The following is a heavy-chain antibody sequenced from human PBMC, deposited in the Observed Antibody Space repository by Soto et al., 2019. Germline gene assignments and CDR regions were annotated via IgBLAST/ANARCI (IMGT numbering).Heavy chain of an antibody. Sequence: ASVKGSCKASGYTFTSYHMHWVRQAPGQGLEWMGIINPSGGSTSYAQKFEGRVTVTRDRSTSTVYMELSSLRSEETVVDYGATIPTRYYVMDVWGKGTTVTVPQ. D-gene: IGHD3-9*01. J-gene: IGHJ6*04. V-gene: IGHV1-46*01. CDR2: INPSGGST. CDR3: ATIPTRYYVMDV. CDR1: GYTFTSYH.